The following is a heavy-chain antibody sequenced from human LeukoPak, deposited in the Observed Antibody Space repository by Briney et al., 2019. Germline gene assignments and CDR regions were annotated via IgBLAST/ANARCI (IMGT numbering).Heavy chain of an antibody. J-gene: IGHJ4*02. CDR1: GFTFSSYA. Sequence: GGSLRLSCAASGFTFSSYAMHWVRQAPGKGLEWVAVISYDGSNKYYTDSVKGRFTISRDNSKNTLYLQMNSLRAEDTAVYYCARGRYDFWSGYSKTFDYWGQGTLVTVSS. V-gene: IGHV3-30*04. CDR2: ISYDGSNK. CDR3: ARGRYDFWSGYSKTFDY. D-gene: IGHD3-3*01.